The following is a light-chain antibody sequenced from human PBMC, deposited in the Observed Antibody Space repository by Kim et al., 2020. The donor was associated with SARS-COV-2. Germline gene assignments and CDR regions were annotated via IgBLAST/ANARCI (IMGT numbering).Light chain of an antibody. V-gene: IGLV2-8*01. CDR2: EVT. J-gene: IGLJ3*02. CDR3: SSYAGSNTLV. CDR1: RRDVGAYNY. Sequence: GQAGTIACGGTRRDVGAYNYVSWYQQHPGKAPKLMSYEVTKRPSGVPDRFSGSKSGNTASLTVSGLQAEDEGDYYCSSYAGSNTLVFGGGTQLTVL.